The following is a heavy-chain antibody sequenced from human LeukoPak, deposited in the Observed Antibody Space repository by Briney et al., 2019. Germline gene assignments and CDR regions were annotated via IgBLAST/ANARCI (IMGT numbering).Heavy chain of an antibody. V-gene: IGHV4-59*13. D-gene: IGHD3-9*01. Sequence: SETLSLTCTVSGGSISSYYWSWIRQPPGKGLEWIGYIYYNGSTNYNPSLKSRVTISVDTSKNQFSLKLGSVTAADTAVYYCARGRYFDWLLPYYFDYWGQGTLVTVSS. J-gene: IGHJ4*02. CDR2: IYYNGST. CDR3: ARGRYFDWLLPYYFDY. CDR1: GGSISSYY.